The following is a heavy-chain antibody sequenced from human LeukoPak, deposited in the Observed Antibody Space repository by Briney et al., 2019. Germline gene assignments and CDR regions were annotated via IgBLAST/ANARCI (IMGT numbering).Heavy chain of an antibody. CDR1: GFTFSNYW. CDR2: INVDGSTT. V-gene: IGHV3-74*01. Sequence: GGSLRLSCAASGFTFSNYWMHWVRQAPGKGLVWVSRINVDGSTTDYADSVKGRFTISRDNAKNTLYVQMNSLRAEDTAVYYGARGALSFYGSGSFQYWGQGSLVTVSS. D-gene: IGHD3-10*01. J-gene: IGHJ4*02. CDR3: ARGALSFYGSGSFQY.